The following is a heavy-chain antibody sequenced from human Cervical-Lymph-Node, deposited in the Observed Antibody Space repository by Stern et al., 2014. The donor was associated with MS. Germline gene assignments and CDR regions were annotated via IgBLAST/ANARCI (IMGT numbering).Heavy chain of an antibody. CDR1: GYTFTSYT. D-gene: IGHD1-26*01. V-gene: IGHV1-3*01. Sequence: QVQLVQSGAEVKKPGASVKVSCKASGYTFTSYTMHWVRQAPGQGLEWMGWINAGNGNTQYSQKFQGRVTFTRDTSANTAHMDLTSLRSEDTAVYYCTISPVGGIDYWGQGTLVTVSS. CDR3: TISPVGGIDY. J-gene: IGHJ4*02. CDR2: INAGNGNT.